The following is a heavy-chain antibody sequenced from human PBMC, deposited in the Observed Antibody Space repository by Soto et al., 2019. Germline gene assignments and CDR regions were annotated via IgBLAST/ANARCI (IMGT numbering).Heavy chain of an antibody. Sequence: GGSLRLSCAASGFTFSSYAMSWVRQAPGKGLEWVSAISGSGGSTYYADSVKGRFTISRDNSKNTLYLQMNSLRAEDTAVYYCAKRSSGCSGGSCYNYYMDVWGKGTTVTVSS. D-gene: IGHD2-15*01. CDR2: ISGSGGST. CDR1: GFTFSSYA. V-gene: IGHV3-23*01. CDR3: AKRSSGCSGGSCYNYYMDV. J-gene: IGHJ6*03.